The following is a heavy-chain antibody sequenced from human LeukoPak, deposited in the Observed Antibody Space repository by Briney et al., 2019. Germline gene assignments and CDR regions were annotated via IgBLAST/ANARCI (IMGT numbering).Heavy chain of an antibody. CDR1: GFTFSSYA. D-gene: IGHD6-13*01. J-gene: IGHJ4*02. V-gene: IGHV3-23*01. Sequence: PGGSLRLSCAASGFTFSSYAMSGVRQAPGKGLEWVSAISGIGGSTYYTDSVKGRFTISRNNSKNTMYLQMNSLRAEDTAVYYCEIALNKAAGTALLDYWGQGTLVTVSS. CDR3: EIALNKAAGTALLDY. CDR2: ISGIGGST.